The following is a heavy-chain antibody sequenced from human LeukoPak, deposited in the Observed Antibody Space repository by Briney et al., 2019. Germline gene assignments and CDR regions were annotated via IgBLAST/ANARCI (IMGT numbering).Heavy chain of an antibody. CDR2: IKPDGSEK. J-gene: IGHJ4*02. V-gene: IGHV3-7*04. CDR1: GFTFRSYW. Sequence: PGESLRLSCAAYGFTFRSYWMGWVRQAPGGGLERVANIKPDGSEKYYVDSVKGRFTISRDNAKNSLYLQMNSLRVEDTAVYYCARENHFDFWGQGTVVTVSS. CDR3: ARENHFDF.